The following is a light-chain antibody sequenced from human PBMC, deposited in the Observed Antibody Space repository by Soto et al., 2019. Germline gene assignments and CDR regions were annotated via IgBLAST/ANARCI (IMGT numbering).Light chain of an antibody. V-gene: IGKV3-15*01. Sequence: EIVMMQSPATLSVSPGERATLSCRASQSVNGNLAWYQQKPGQAPRLLVYGASTRATGIPARFSGSGSGTEFTLTISSLQSEDFAFYYCQQYNNWPPGTFGQGTKVEIK. CDR1: QSVNGN. CDR3: QQYNNWPPGT. CDR2: GAS. J-gene: IGKJ1*01.